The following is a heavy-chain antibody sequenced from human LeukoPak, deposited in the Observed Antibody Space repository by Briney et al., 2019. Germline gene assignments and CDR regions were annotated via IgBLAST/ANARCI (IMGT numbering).Heavy chain of an antibody. CDR1: GFTFSSYT. D-gene: IGHD2-2*01. CDR3: AKDLSCTTATCSLDY. J-gene: IGHJ4*02. Sequence: GGSLRLSCAASGFTFSSYTMNWVRQAPGKGLEWVAVISYDGSNKYYADSVKGRFTISRDNSKNTLYLQMNSLRAEDTAVYYCAKDLSCTTATCSLDYWGQGTLVTVSS. CDR2: ISYDGSNK. V-gene: IGHV3-30*18.